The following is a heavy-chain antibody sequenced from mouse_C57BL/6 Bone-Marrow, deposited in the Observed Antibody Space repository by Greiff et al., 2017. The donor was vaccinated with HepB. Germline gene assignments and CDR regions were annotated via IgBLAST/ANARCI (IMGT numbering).Heavy chain of an antibody. CDR1: GYSFTDYN. CDR2: INPNYGTT. Sequence: EVQLQQSGPELVKPGASVKISCKASGYSFTDYNMNWVKQSNGKSLEWIGVINPNYGTTSYNQKFKGKATLTVDQSSSTAYMQLNSLTSEDSAVYYCAREGVYDGYYVLFAYWGQGTLVTVSA. CDR3: AREGVYDGYYVLFAY. J-gene: IGHJ3*01. V-gene: IGHV1-39*01. D-gene: IGHD2-3*01.